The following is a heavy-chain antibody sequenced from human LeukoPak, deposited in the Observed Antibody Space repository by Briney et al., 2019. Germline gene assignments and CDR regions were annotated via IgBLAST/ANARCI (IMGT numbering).Heavy chain of an antibody. D-gene: IGHD1-26*01. J-gene: IGHJ4*02. CDR2: IIPILGIA. V-gene: IGHV1-69*04. Sequence: GASVKVSCKASGYTFTSYGISWVRQAPGQGLEWMGRIIPILGIANYAQKFQGRVTITADKSTSTAYMELSSLRSEDTAVYYCARAPGAQGTWGQGTLVTVSS. CDR1: GYTFTSYG. CDR3: ARAPGAQGT.